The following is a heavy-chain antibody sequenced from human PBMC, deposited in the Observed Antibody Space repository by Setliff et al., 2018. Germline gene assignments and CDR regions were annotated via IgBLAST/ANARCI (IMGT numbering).Heavy chain of an antibody. J-gene: IGHJ5*02. V-gene: IGHV4-4*02. CDR2: IYLGGSP. Sequence: GSLRLSCAASGFIFSSYTMNWVRQSPGKGLEWIGEIYLGGSPTYNPSLKSRVTISIYKSKNQLSLDLTSVTAADTGVYYCARNWHWGFDPWGRGALVTVSS. D-gene: IGHD1-7*01. CDR3: ARNWHWGFDP. CDR1: GFIFSSYT.